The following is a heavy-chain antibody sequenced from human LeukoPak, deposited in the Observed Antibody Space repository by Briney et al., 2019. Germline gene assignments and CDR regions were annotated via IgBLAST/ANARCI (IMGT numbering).Heavy chain of an antibody. J-gene: IGHJ4*02. V-gene: IGHV1-69*01. CDR3: ARLPTTVTPGG. CDR2: IIPIFGSA. D-gene: IGHD4-17*01. CDR1: LGTFSSYA. Sequence: SVKVSCKASLGTFSSYAISWVRQAPGQGLEWMGGIIPIFGSANYAQKFQGRVTLTADESTSTAYMELSSLRSEDTAVYYCARLPTTVTPGGWGQGTLVTVSS.